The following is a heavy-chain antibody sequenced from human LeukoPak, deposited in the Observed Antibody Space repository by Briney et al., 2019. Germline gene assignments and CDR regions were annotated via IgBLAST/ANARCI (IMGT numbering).Heavy chain of an antibody. V-gene: IGHV3-9*01. CDR1: GFTFDVYA. CDR3: AKDIRACSSTSCYAGSMRLGY. J-gene: IGHJ4*02. Sequence: PGGSLRLSCAASGFTFDVYAMHWVRQAPGKGLEWVSGISWNSGSIGYADSVKGRFTISRDNAKNSLYLQMNSLRAEDTALYYCAKDIRACSSTSCYAGSMRLGYWGQGTLVTVPS. D-gene: IGHD2-2*01. CDR2: ISWNSGSI.